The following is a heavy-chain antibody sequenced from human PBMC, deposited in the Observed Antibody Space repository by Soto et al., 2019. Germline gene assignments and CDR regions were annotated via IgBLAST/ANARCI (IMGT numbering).Heavy chain of an antibody. CDR2: IIPIFGTA. D-gene: IGHD1-20*01. V-gene: IGHV1-69*12. CDR1: GGTFSTYA. CDR3: AREYNWNERYYGMDV. Sequence: QVHLVQSGAEVKKPGSSVKVSCKASGGTFSTYAISWVRQAPGQGLEWMGGIIPIFGTANYAQKFQGRVTITADASTSTAYMELSSLRSEDTAVFYCAREYNWNERYYGMDVWGQGTTVTVSS. J-gene: IGHJ6*02.